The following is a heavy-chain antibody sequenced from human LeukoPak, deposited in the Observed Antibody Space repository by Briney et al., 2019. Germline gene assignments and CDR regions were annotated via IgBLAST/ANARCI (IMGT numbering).Heavy chain of an antibody. Sequence: GRSLRLSCAASGFTFSSYGMHWVRQAPGKGLEWVAVIWYDGSNKYYADSVKGRFTISRDNSKNTLYLQMNSLRAEDTAVYYCAKGGAGAGPSDCWGQGTLVTVSS. CDR2: IWYDGSNK. CDR1: GFTFSSYG. V-gene: IGHV3-33*06. J-gene: IGHJ4*02. D-gene: IGHD6-19*01. CDR3: AKGGAGAGPSDC.